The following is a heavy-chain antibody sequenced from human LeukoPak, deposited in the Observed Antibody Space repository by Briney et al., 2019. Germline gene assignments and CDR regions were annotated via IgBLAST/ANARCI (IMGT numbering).Heavy chain of an antibody. CDR2: ISSSGSTI. V-gene: IGHV3-48*03. CDR1: GFTFSSYE. J-gene: IGHJ5*02. Sequence: GGSLRLSCAASGFTFSSYEMNWVRQAPGKGLDWVSYISSSGSTIYYADSVKGRFTISRDNAKNSLYLQMNSLRAEDTAVYYCAGTPITMVRGVPSNWFDPWGQGTLVTVSS. D-gene: IGHD3-10*01. CDR3: AGTPITMVRGVPSNWFDP.